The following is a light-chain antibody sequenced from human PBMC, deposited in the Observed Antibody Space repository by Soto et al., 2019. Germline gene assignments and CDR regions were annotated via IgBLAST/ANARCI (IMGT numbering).Light chain of an antibody. V-gene: IGKV1-39*01. Sequence: DIQMTQSPSSLSASVGDRVTITCRASQSISTYLNWYQQKPGKAPKLLIYAASSLQSGVTSRFSGSGSGTDFTLTISRLQPEDFATYYCQQSYNAPRTFGQGTKVGIK. J-gene: IGKJ1*01. CDR2: AAS. CDR1: QSISTY. CDR3: QQSYNAPRT.